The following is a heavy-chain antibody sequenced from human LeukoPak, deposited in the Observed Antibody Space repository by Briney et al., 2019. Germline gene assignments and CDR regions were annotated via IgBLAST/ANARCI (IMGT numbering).Heavy chain of an antibody. Sequence: PGGSLRLSCAASGFTFSDYYMSWIRQAPGKGLEWVSYISSSGSTIYYADSVKGRFTISRDNAKNSLYLQMNSLRAEDTAVYYCARQSQTSSSWYWGLRGGDYYFDYWGQGTLVTVSS. V-gene: IGHV3-11*01. CDR1: GFTFSDYY. CDR3: ARQSQTSSSWYWGLRGGDYYFDY. J-gene: IGHJ4*02. D-gene: IGHD6-13*01. CDR2: ISSSGSTI.